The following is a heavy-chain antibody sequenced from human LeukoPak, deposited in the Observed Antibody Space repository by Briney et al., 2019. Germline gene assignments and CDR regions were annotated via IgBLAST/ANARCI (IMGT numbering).Heavy chain of an antibody. V-gene: IGHV3-30*03. D-gene: IGHD1-26*01. Sequence: PGGSLRLSCAASRFTFNSFGMHWVRQAPGKGLEWVAVVSSNGDNKYYADSLKGRFTISRDNSKSMLYLDINGPRAEDTGLYYCARGTRELDYWGQGTLVIVSS. J-gene: IGHJ4*02. CDR3: ARGTRELDY. CDR1: RFTFNSFG. CDR2: VSSNGDNK.